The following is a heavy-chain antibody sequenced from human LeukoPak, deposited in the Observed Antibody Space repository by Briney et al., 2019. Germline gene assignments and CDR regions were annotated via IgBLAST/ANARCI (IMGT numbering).Heavy chain of an antibody. V-gene: IGHV1-18*01. Sequence: ASVKVSCKASGYTFTSYGISWVRQAPGQGLEWMGWINTYNGNTLYAQKLQGRVTITTDTSTSTAYMELKSLRSDDTAVYYCTRTIAKQQLILNWGQGSLVTVSP. D-gene: IGHD6-13*01. CDR1: GYTFTSYG. J-gene: IGHJ4*02. CDR3: TRTIAKQQLILN. CDR2: INTYNGNT.